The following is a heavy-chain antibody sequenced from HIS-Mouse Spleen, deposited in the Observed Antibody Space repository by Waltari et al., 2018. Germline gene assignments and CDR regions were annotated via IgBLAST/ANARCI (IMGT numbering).Heavy chain of an antibody. D-gene: IGHD6-13*01. CDR3: AREIPYSSSWYDWYFDL. CDR2: IYYSGST. J-gene: IGHJ2*01. V-gene: IGHV4-39*07. Sequence: QLQLQESGPGLGKPSETLSLTCTGPGGSISSSSYYWGWIRQPPGKGLEWIGSIYYSGSTYYNPSLKSRVTISVDTSKNQFSLKLSSVTAADTAVYYCAREIPYSSSWYDWYFDLWGRGTLVTVSS. CDR1: GGSISSSSYY.